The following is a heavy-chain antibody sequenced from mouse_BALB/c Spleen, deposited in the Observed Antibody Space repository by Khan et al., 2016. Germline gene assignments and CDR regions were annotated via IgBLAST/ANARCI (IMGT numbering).Heavy chain of an antibody. V-gene: IGHV3-6*02. CDR2: ISYDGSH. CDR1: GYSITRGYY. J-gene: IGHJ4*01. Sequence: EVQLQESGPGLVKPSQSLSLTCSVTGYSITRGYYWNWLRQFPGNNLEWMGYISYDGSHNYNPSLKNRISIARDTSKNQFFLKLNSVTTEVTATYYCARLRRVYASDYWGQGTSVTVSP. CDR3: ARLRRVYASDY. D-gene: IGHD2-12*01.